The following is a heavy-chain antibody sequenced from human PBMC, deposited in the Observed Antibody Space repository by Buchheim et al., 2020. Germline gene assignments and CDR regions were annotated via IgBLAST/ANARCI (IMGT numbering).Heavy chain of an antibody. CDR2: ILSDGSNK. Sequence: QVQLVESGGGVVQSGRSLRLSCAASGFTFSSYGMHWVRQAPGKGLEWVTLILSDGSNKYYADSVKGRFTISRDNSKNRFYLQMDDLRAEDTALYYCARDLGAGSWYEFDYWGQGTL. D-gene: IGHD6-13*01. CDR1: GFTFSSYG. V-gene: IGHV3-33*01. J-gene: IGHJ4*02. CDR3: ARDLGAGSWYEFDY.